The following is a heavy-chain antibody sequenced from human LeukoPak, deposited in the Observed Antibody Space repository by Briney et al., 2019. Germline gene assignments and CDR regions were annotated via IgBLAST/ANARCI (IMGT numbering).Heavy chain of an antibody. V-gene: IGHV3-21*01. Sequence: GGSLRLSCAASGFTFSSYSMNWVRQAPGKGLERVSSISSSSSYIYYADSVKGRFTISRDNAKNSLYLQMNSLRDEDTAVYYCARGYDILTGPQGEPLDYWGQGTLVTVSS. J-gene: IGHJ4*02. CDR3: ARGYDILTGPQGEPLDY. CDR2: ISSSSSYI. D-gene: IGHD3-9*01. CDR1: GFTFSSYS.